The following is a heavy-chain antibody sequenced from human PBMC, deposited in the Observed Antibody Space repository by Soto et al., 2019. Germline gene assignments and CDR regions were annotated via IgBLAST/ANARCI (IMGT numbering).Heavy chain of an antibody. J-gene: IGHJ4*02. CDR2: IYYSGST. V-gene: IGHV4-39*01. CDR1: GGSISSSSYY. Sequence: QLQLQESGPGLVKPSETLSLTCTVSGGSISSSSYYWGWIRQPPGKGLEWIGSIYYSGSTYYNPSLKSRVTISVDTSKNQFSLKLSSVTAADTAVYYCARQPDTAMVSSNYFDYWGQGTLVTVSS. D-gene: IGHD5-18*01. CDR3: ARQPDTAMVSSNYFDY.